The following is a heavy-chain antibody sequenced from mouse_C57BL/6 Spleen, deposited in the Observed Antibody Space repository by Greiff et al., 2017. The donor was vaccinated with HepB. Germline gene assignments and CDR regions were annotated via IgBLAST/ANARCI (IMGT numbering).Heavy chain of an antibody. D-gene: IGHD2-2*01. Sequence: QVQLQQPGAELVRPGSSVKLSCKASGYTFTSYWMHWVKQRPIQGLEWIGNIDPSDSETHYNQKFKDKATLTVDKSSSTAYMQLSSLTSEDSAVYYCAKEGGYPYAMDYWGQGTSVTVSS. J-gene: IGHJ4*01. CDR1: GYTFTSYW. CDR2: IDPSDSET. CDR3: AKEGGYPYAMDY. V-gene: IGHV1-52*01.